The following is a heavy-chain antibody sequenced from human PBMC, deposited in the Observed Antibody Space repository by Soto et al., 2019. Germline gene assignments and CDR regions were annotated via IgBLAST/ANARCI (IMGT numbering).Heavy chain of an antibody. V-gene: IGHV3-23*01. J-gene: IGHJ4*02. CDR1: GFTFSSYA. D-gene: IGHD4-17*01. CDR3: AKDLDPVDYYGDYAIYY. Sequence: EVQLLESGGGLVQPGGSLRLSCAASGFTFSSYAMSWVRQAAGKGLEWVSAISGSGGSTYYADSVKGRFTISRDNSKNTLYLQMNSLRAEDTAVYYCAKDLDPVDYYGDYAIYYWGQGTLVTVSS. CDR2: ISGSGGST.